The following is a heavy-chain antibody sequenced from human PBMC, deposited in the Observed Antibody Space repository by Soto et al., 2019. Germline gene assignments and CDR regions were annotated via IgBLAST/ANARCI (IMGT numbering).Heavy chain of an antibody. Sequence: SETLSLTWGVSGYSSSSVYYWGWSRQPPGKGLEWIGSINHSGNTYYNPSLRSRVTISVDTSKNQLSLKLSSVTAADTAMYYCGRSGDDYGSYIDYWGQGTLVTVSS. J-gene: IGHJ4*02. CDR2: INHSGNT. V-gene: IGHV4-38-2*01. CDR1: GYSSSSVYY. CDR3: GRSGDDYGSYIDY. D-gene: IGHD4-17*01.